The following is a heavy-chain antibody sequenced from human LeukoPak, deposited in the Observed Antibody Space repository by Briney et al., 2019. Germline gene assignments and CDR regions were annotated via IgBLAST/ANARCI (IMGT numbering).Heavy chain of an antibody. CDR1: GGSFSGYY. Sequence: SETLSLTCAVYGGSFSGYYWSWIRQPPGKGLEWIGEINHSGSTNYNPSLKSRVTISVDTSKNQFSLKLSSVTAADTAVYYRARRRRYCSSTSCYSPSFDYWGQGTLVTVSS. D-gene: IGHD2-2*01. CDR2: INHSGST. V-gene: IGHV4-34*01. J-gene: IGHJ4*02. CDR3: ARRRRYCSSTSCYSPSFDY.